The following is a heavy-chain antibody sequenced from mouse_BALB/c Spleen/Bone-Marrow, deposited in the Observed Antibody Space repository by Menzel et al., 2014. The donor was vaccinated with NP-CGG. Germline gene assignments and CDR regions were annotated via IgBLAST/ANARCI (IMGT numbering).Heavy chain of an antibody. J-gene: IGHJ3*01. CDR3: VRGNFQFAY. CDR1: GFNIKEFY. V-gene: IGHV14-1*02. CDR2: IDPENGNT. Sequence: VQLKQSGAELVRPGALVKLSCITSGFNIKEFYMHWVKRRPEQGLEWIGWIDPENGNTIYDPNFQGKASISADTSSNTAYLQLSNLTSEDTAVYYCVRGNFQFAYWGQGTLVTVSA.